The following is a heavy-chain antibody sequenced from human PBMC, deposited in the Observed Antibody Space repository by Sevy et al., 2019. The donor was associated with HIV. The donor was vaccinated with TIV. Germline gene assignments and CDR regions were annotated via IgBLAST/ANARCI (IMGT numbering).Heavy chain of an antibody. V-gene: IGHV3-30*02. CDR3: ANGDYYFDY. J-gene: IGHJ4*02. D-gene: IGHD2-21*02. Sequence: GGSLRLSCAASGFTFRTYGMQWVRQAPGKGLEWVAFIRYDGSDKNYADSVKGRFTISRDNTKNMLFLHMNSLRADDTAVYYWANGDYYFDYWGQGTLVTVSS. CDR1: GFTFRTYG. CDR2: IRYDGSDK.